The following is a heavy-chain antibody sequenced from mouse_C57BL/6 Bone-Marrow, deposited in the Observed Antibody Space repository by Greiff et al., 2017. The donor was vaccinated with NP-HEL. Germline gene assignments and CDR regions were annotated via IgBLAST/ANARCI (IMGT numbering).Heavy chain of an antibody. V-gene: IGHV5-6*01. Sequence: EVKLVESGGDLVKPGGSLKLSCAASGFTFSSYGMSWVRQTPDKRLEWVATISSGGSYTYYPDSVKGRFTISRDNAKNTLYLQMSRLKSEDTAMYYCARDSQSYYYDFDYWGQGTTLTVSS. J-gene: IGHJ2*01. CDR1: GFTFSSYG. CDR3: ARDSQSYYYDFDY. CDR2: ISSGGSYT. D-gene: IGHD1-1*01.